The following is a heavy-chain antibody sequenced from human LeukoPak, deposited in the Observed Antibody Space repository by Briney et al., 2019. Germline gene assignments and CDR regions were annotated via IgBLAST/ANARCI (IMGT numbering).Heavy chain of an antibody. V-gene: IGHV1-46*01. CDR1: GYTFTSYY. CDR2: INPSGGST. D-gene: IGHD2-2*02. Sequence: ASVKVSCKASGYTFTSYYMHWVRQAPGQGLEWMGIINPSGGSTSYAQKFQGRVTMTRDTSTSTVYMELSSLRSDDTAVYYCARVECSSTSCYNVWFDPWGQGTLVSVSS. J-gene: IGHJ5*02. CDR3: ARVECSSTSCYNVWFDP.